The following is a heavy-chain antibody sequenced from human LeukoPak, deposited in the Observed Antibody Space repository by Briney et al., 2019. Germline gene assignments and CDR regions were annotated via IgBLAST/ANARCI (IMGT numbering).Heavy chain of an antibody. J-gene: IGHJ4*02. CDR1: GGSISSYY. V-gene: IGHV4-34*01. D-gene: IGHD1-7*01. Sequence: PSETLSLTCTVSGGSISSYYWSWIRQPPGKGLEWIGEINHSGSTNYNPSLKSRVTISVDTSKNQFSLKLSSVTAADTAVYYCASSQTGTPFDYWGQGTLVTVSS. CDR3: ASSQTGTPFDY. CDR2: INHSGST.